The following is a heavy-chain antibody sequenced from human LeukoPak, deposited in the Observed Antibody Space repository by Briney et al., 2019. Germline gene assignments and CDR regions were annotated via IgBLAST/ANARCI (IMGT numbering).Heavy chain of an antibody. D-gene: IGHD4-17*01. CDR1: GGSISSYY. CDR2: IYTSGST. Sequence: SETLSLTCTVSGGSISSYYWSWIRQPAGKGLEWIGRIYTSGSTNYNPSLKSRVTMSVDTSKNQFSLKLSSVTAADTAVYYCARAEYGGNYYYYYYLDVWGKGTTVTISS. J-gene: IGHJ6*03. V-gene: IGHV4-4*07. CDR3: ARAEYGGNYYYYYYLDV.